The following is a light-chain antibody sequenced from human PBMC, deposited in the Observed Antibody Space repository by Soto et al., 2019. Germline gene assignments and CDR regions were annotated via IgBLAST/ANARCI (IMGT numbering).Light chain of an antibody. CDR2: DAS. V-gene: IGKV1-39*01. Sequence: DIQMTQSPSSLSASVGDRVTITCRASQSSSSYLNWYQQKPGKAPKVLIYDASSLQSGVPSRFSGSGSGTDFILTISSLQPEDFATYYFQQSYSPPWTFSHGTKGEIK. CDR3: QQSYSPPWT. J-gene: IGKJ1*01. CDR1: QSSSSY.